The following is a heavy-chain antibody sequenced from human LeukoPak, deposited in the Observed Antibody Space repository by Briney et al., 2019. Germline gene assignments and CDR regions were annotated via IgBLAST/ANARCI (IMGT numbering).Heavy chain of an antibody. J-gene: IGHJ5*02. Sequence: SETLSLTCTVSGGSISSSSYYWSWIRQPPGTGLEWIGYIYYSGSTKYNPSLKSRVTISVDTSKNQFSLKLSSVTAADTAVYYCARDWSGSGSYFNWFDPWGQGTLVTVSS. CDR3: ARDWSGSGSYFNWFDP. D-gene: IGHD3-10*01. CDR2: IYYSGST. V-gene: IGHV4-61*01. CDR1: GGSISSSSYY.